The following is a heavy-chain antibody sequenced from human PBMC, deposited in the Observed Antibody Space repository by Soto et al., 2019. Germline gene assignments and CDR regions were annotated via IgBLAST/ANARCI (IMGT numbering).Heavy chain of an antibody. Sequence: QVQVVESGGGVVQPGRSLRLSCAASGFTFSNYAMHWVRQAPGKGLECVAVISYNGGNRFYRDYVKGRFTISRDNSKNTVHLQIDSLRYEDAAVYYCARGDREDTAVVIGVRPGEYGVDVWGQGTTVTVSS. V-gene: IGHV3-30*04. J-gene: IGHJ6*02. D-gene: IGHD2-15*01. CDR3: ARGDREDTAVVIGVRPGEYGVDV. CDR2: ISYNGGNR. CDR1: GFTFSNYA.